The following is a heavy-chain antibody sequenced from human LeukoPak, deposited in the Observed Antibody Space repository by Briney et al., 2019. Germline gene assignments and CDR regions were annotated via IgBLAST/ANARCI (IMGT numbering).Heavy chain of an antibody. Sequence: PSETLSLTCTVSGGSVSSYYWSWIRQPPGKGLEWIGYIYYSGGTNYNPSLKSRVTISVDTSKNQFSLKLSSVTAADTAVYYCARSIQLWDYYFDYWGQGTLVTVSS. CDR2: IYYSGGT. J-gene: IGHJ4*02. D-gene: IGHD5-18*01. CDR1: GGSVSSYY. V-gene: IGHV4-59*08. CDR3: ARSIQLWDYYFDY.